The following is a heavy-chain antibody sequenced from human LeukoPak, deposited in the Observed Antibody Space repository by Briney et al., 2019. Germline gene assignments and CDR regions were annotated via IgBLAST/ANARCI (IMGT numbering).Heavy chain of an antibody. CDR3: ARGVSLDGLGWLVTLFDY. J-gene: IGHJ4*02. D-gene: IGHD6-19*01. Sequence: ASVKVSCKASGYTFTSYYTHWVRQAPGQGLEWMGIINPSGGSTSYAQKFQGRVTMTRDTSTSAVYMELSSLRSEDTAVYYCARGVSLDGLGWLVTLFDYWGQGTLVTVSS. V-gene: IGHV1-46*01. CDR2: INPSGGST. CDR1: GYTFTSYY.